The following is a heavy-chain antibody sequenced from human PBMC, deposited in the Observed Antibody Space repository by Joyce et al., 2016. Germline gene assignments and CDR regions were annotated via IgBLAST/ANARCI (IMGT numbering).Heavy chain of an antibody. D-gene: IGHD4-17*01. CDR1: GFTFSNYA. CDR3: ARGLTTMTTPQDP. J-gene: IGHJ5*02. CDR2: ISYDGSNT. V-gene: IGHV3-30*04. Sequence: QVQLVESGGGVVQPGRSLRLSCAASGFTFSNYALHWVRQAPGKGLEGLAVISYDGSNTDYADSVKGRFTISRDNSKNALYLQMNSLKTEDTAVYYCARGLTTMTTPQDPWGQGTLVTVSS.